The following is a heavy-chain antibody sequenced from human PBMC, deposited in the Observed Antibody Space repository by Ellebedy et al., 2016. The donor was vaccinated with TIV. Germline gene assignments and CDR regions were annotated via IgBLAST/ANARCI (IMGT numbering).Heavy chain of an antibody. CDR1: GGSFSTYY. CDR2: IYHSGST. Sequence: MPSETLSLTCTVDGGSFSTYYWTWIRQSPGKGLEWIGEIYHSGSTNYNPSLQSRVTISVDKSKNQFSLRLNSVTAADTAVYYCARVRVGVTYYFDYWGQGTLVTVSS. CDR3: ARVRVGVTYYFDY. V-gene: IGHV4-34*01. J-gene: IGHJ4*02. D-gene: IGHD1-26*01.